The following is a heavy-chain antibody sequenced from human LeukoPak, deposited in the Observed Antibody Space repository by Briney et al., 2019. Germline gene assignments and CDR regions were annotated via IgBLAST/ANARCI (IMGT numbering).Heavy chain of an antibody. CDR2: ISWDGGST. J-gene: IGHJ4*02. Sequence: GGSLRLSCAASGFTFDDYTMHWVRQAPGKGLEWVSLISWDGGSTYYADSVKGRFTISRDNSKNSLYLQMNSLRTEDTALYYCAKGLNYLAVAGGGIDYWGQGTLVTVSS. D-gene: IGHD6-19*01. V-gene: IGHV3-43*01. CDR1: GFTFDDYT. CDR3: AKGLNYLAVAGGGIDY.